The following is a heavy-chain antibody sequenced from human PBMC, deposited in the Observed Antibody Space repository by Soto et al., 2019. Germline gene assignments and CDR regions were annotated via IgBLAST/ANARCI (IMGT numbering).Heavy chain of an antibody. V-gene: IGHV4-59*06. D-gene: IGHD2-21*02. CDR3: ASLSNCGGDCYHPGNY. CDR2: IYYSGST. Sequence: SETLSLTCTVSGGSISSYYCNWSWQPPGKGLEWIGYIYYSGSTYYNPSLKSRVTISVDTSKNQFSLKLSSVTAADTAVYYCASLSNCGGDCYHPGNYWGQGTLVTVSS. CDR1: GGSISSYY. J-gene: IGHJ4*02.